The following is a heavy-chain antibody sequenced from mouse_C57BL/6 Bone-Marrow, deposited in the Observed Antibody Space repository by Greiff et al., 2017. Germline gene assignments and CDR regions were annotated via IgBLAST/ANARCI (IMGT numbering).Heavy chain of an antibody. D-gene: IGHD2-3*01. V-gene: IGHV1-69*01. CDR2: IDPSDSYT. CDR3: AREMDV. CDR1: GYTFTSYW. Sequence: QVQLQQPGAELVMPGASVKLSCKASGYTFTSYWMHWVKQRPGQGLEWIGEIDPSDSYTNYNQKFKGKSTLTVDKSSSTAYMQLSSLTAEDSAVYYFAREMDVWGQGTLVTVSA. J-gene: IGHJ3*01.